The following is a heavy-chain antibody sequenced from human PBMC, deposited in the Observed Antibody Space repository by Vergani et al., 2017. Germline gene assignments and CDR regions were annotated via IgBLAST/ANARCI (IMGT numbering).Heavy chain of an antibody. D-gene: IGHD5-18*01. V-gene: IGHV3-48*01. J-gene: IGHJ4*02. CDR3: ARDRDTAMALDY. CDR1: GFTFSSYS. Sequence: EVQLVESGGGLVQPGGSLRLSCAASGFTFSSYSMNWVRQAPGKGLEWVSYISSSSTIYYADSVKGRFTISRDNAKNTLYLQMNSLRAEDTAVYYCARDRDTAMALDYWGQGTLVTVSS. CDR2: ISSSSTI.